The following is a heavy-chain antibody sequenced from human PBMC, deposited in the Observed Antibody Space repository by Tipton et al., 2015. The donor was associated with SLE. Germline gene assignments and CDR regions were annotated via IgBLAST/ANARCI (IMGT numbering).Heavy chain of an antibody. D-gene: IGHD3-10*01. V-gene: IGHV4-4*07. CDR2: FYTDGST. CDR3: ASAVSSLELYPPDAFDI. Sequence: TLSLTCTVSGGSIGINYWNWIRQSPGKGLEWIGRFYTDGSTRHKPSLESRLSPSFESRVTMSVGPSKNQFSLKLASVTAADTAVYFCASAVSSLELYPPDAFDIWGQGTMVTVSS. CDR1: GGSIGINY. J-gene: IGHJ3*02.